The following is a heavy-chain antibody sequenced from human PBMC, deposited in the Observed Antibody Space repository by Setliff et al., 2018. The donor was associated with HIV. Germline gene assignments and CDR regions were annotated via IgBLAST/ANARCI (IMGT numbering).Heavy chain of an antibody. CDR1: GFSFSSHW. Sequence: GGSLRLSCAASGFSFSSHWMSWVRQAPGKGLEWVANIKEDGSERYYVESVKGRFIISRDNARNSLHLQMNSLRVEDTALYYCTKREAGAKPFDYWGRGTLVTVSS. D-gene: IGHD1-26*01. CDR2: IKEDGSER. J-gene: IGHJ4*02. V-gene: IGHV3-7*03. CDR3: TKREAGAKPFDY.